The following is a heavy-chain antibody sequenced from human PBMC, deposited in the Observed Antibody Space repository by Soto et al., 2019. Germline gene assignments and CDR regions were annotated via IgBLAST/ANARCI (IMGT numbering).Heavy chain of an antibody. Sequence: GGSLRLSCAASGFTFSSYWMSWVRQAPGKGREWVANIKQYGSKKYYVDSVKGRFTISRYNAKNSLYLQMNSLRAEDTAVYYCARRNWYFDLWGRGTLVTVSS. CDR1: GFTFSSYW. CDR3: ARRNWYFDL. CDR2: IKQYGSKK. V-gene: IGHV3-7*01. J-gene: IGHJ2*01.